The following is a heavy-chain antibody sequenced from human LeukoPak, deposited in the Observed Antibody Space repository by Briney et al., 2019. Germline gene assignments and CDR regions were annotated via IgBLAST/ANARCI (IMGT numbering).Heavy chain of an antibody. J-gene: IGHJ3*02. CDR1: GGSISSSSYY. CDR3: AIHYRRWGAFDI. V-gene: IGHV4-39*01. D-gene: IGHD7-27*01. CDR2: IYYSGST. Sequence: SETLSLTCTVSGGSISSSSYYWGWIRQPPGKGLEWIGSIYYSGSTYYNPSLKSRVTISVDTSKNQFSLKLSSVTAADTAVYYCAIHYRRWGAFDIWGQGTMVTVSS.